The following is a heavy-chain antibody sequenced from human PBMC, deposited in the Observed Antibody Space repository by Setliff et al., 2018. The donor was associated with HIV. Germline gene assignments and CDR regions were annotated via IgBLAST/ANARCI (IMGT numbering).Heavy chain of an antibody. CDR1: GYSLTELS. CDR3: ATSGFYDILTGPTPGVFDI. J-gene: IGHJ3*02. D-gene: IGHD3-9*01. CDR2: FDPEDDET. Sequence: ASVKVSCKVSGYSLTELSIHWVRQAPGEGLEWMGGFDPEDDETVYAEKFQGRVTMTEDTSTVTAYMALSSLRSEDTAMYYCATSGFYDILTGPTPGVFDIWGQGTMVTVSS. V-gene: IGHV1-24*01.